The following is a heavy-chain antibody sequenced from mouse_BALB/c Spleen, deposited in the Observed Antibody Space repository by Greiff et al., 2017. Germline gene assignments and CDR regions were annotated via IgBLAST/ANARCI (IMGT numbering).Heavy chain of an antibody. CDR1: GFTFSSYA. Sequence: EVKLVESGGGLVKPGGSLKLSCAASGFTFSSYAMSWVRQTPEKRLEWVASISSGGSTYYPDSVKGRFTISRDNARNILYLQMSSLRSEDTAMYYCARGRDRSAMDYWGQGTSVTVSS. V-gene: IGHV5-6-5*01. J-gene: IGHJ4*01. CDR3: ARGRDRSAMDY. CDR2: ISSGGST.